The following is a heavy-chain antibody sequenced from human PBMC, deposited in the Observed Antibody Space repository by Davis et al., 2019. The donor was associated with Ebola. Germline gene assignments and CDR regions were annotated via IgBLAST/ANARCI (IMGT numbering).Heavy chain of an antibody. J-gene: IGHJ4*02. CDR2: FSSKANSYAT. V-gene: IGHV3-73*01. D-gene: IGHD1-26*01. CDR3: TSRKSGSYQTGDY. Sequence: GASLKISCAASGFTFSGSAMYWVRPASGKGLEWVGRFSSKANSYATAYAASVKGRFTISRDDSKNTAYLQMNSLKTEGTAVYYCTSRKSGSYQTGDYRGQGTLVTVSS. CDR1: GFTFSGSA.